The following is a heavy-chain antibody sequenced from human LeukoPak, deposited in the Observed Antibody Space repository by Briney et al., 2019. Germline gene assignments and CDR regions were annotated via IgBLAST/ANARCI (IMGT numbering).Heavy chain of an antibody. CDR1: GGSISSYY. J-gene: IGHJ5*02. CDR2: IYYSGST. V-gene: IGHV4-39*01. D-gene: IGHD1-26*01. CDR3: ASGRYYNWFDP. Sequence: SETLSLTCTVSGGSISSYYWGWIRQPPGKGLEWIGSIYYSGSTYYNPSLKSRVTISVDTSKNQFSLKLNSVTAADTAVYFCASGRYYNWFDPWGQGTLVTVSS.